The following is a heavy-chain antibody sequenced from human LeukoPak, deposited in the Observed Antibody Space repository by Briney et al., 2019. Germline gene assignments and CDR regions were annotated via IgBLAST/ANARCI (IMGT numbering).Heavy chain of an antibody. CDR1: EFTFSSYW. Sequence: GGSLRLSCAASEFTFSSYWMSWVRQAPGKGLEWVASIKQDGSEKYYVDSVKGRFTISRDNAKSSLYLQMNSLRAEETAVYYCASCSCSGQLMGYCPPADYWGQGTLVTVSS. D-gene: IGHD2-15*01. V-gene: IGHV3-7*01. J-gene: IGHJ4*02. CDR3: ASCSCSGQLMGYCPPADY. CDR2: IKQDGSEK.